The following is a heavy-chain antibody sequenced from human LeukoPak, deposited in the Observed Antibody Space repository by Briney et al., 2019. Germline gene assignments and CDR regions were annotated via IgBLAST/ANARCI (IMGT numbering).Heavy chain of an antibody. J-gene: IGHJ4*02. Sequence: PGGSLRLSCAASGFTVSSNYMSWVRQAPGKGLEWVSVIYSGGSTYYADSVKGRFTISRDNSKNTLYLQMNSLRAEDTAVYYCAKDYRMSYFDYWGQGTLVTVSS. D-gene: IGHD1-26*01. CDR1: GFTVSSNY. CDR2: IYSGGST. CDR3: AKDYRMSYFDY. V-gene: IGHV3-53*05.